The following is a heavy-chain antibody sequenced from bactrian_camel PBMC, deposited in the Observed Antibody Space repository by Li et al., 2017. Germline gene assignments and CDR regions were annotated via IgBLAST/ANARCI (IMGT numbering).Heavy chain of an antibody. J-gene: IGHJ4*01. D-gene: IGHD2*01. CDR1: GYSSIVNC. CDR2: FTSDDST. CDR3: AADNWPFRLSGGICIAEKGMDH. Sequence: VQLVESGGGLVQPGGSLRLSCAASGYSSIVNCMGWYRQGIGEEREGVAAIFTSDDSTYYTDSVKGRFTISRENDKNTVYLQMNNLKPEDSATYFCAADNWPFRLSGGICIAEKGMDHWGQGTQVTVS. V-gene: IGHV3S53*01.